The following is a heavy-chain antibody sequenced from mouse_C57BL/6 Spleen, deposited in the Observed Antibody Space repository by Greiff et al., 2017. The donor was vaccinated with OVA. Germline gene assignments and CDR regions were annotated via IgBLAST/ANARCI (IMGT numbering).Heavy chain of an antibody. CDR2: IHPNSGST. V-gene: IGHV1-64*01. J-gene: IGHJ3*01. Sequence: VKLQQPGAELVKPGASVKLSCKASGYTFTSYWMHWVKQRPGQGLEWIGMIHPNSGSTNYNEKFKSKATLTVDKSSSTAYMQLSSLTSEDSAVYYWARDYDYDGWFAYWGQGTLVTVAA. D-gene: IGHD2-4*01. CDR1: GYTFTSYW. CDR3: ARDYDYDGWFAY.